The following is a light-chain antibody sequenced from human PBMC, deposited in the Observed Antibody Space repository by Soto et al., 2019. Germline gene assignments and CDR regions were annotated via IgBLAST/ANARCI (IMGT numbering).Light chain of an antibody. V-gene: IGKV1-5*01. CDR2: DAS. CDR1: EDIDNY. CDR3: RQYNSYPYT. J-gene: IGKJ2*01. Sequence: DIQMTQSPSSLSASVGDRITITCQASEDIDNYLHWYQQKPGKAPKLLIYDASSLESGVPSRFSGSGSGTEFTLTISSLQPDDFATYYCRQYNSYPYTFGQGTKVDIK.